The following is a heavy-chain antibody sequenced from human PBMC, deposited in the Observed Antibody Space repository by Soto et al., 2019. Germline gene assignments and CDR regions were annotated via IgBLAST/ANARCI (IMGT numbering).Heavy chain of an antibody. Sequence: GASVKVSCKASGYTFTTYYMHWVRQAPGQGLEWMGLINPSDGSTTYAQKFQGRVTMTRDTSISTAYMELSRLRSDDTAVYYCARGAYDFWSGSHVDYWGQGTLVTVSS. CDR3: ARGAYDFWSGSHVDY. V-gene: IGHV1-46*01. J-gene: IGHJ4*02. CDR2: INPSDGST. D-gene: IGHD3-3*01. CDR1: GYTFTTYY.